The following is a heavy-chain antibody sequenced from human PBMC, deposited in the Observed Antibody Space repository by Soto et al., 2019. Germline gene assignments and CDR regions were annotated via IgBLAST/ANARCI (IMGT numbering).Heavy chain of an antibody. Sequence: ASVKVSCKASGYTFTGYYMHWVRQAPGQGLEWREWINPNSGGTNYAQKFQGWVTMTRDTSSSTAYMELSRLRSYDTAVYYCARSTQRSFQAFDTWGQGTMVTVSS. D-gene: IGHD3-3*02. V-gene: IGHV1-2*04. CDR1: GYTFTGYY. CDR2: INPNSGGT. J-gene: IGHJ3*02. CDR3: ARSTQRSFQAFDT.